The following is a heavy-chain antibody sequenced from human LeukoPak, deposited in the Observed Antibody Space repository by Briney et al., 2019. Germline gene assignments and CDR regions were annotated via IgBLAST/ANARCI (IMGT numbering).Heavy chain of an antibody. CDR3: ARDSRGSGSYYSDFDF. CDR1: GGSISSYY. D-gene: IGHD3-10*01. Sequence: PSEILSLTCTVSGGSISSYYWSWIRQPAGKRLEWIGRIYTSGSTNYNPSLKSRVTMSVDTSKKEFSLKLSSVTAADTAVYYCARDSRGSGSYYSDFDFWGQGTLVTVSS. J-gene: IGHJ4*02. CDR2: IYTSGST. V-gene: IGHV4-4*07.